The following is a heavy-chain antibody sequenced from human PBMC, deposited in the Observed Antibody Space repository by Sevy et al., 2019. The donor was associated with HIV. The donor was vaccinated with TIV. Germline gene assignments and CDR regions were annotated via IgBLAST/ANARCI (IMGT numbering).Heavy chain of an antibody. CDR3: ARDGIAAACYYYYGMDV. J-gene: IGHJ6*02. V-gene: IGHV3-48*03. CDR1: GFTFSSYE. CDR2: ISSSGSTI. Sequence: GGSLRLSCAASGFTFSSYEMNWVRQAPGKGLEWVSYISSSGSTIYYADSVKGRFTISRDNAKNSLYLQMNSLRAEDTAVYYCARDGIAAACYYYYGMDVWGQGTTVTVSS. D-gene: IGHD6-13*01.